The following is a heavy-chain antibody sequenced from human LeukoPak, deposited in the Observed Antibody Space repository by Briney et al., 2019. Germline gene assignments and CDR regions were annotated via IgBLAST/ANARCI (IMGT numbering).Heavy chain of an antibody. CDR2: ISGRGGTT. V-gene: IGHV3-23*01. CDR1: GLTFNNYA. Sequence: GGSLRLSCAAAGLTFNNYAMTWVRQAPGKGLEWVASISGRGGTTDYAASVKGRFTISRDNSQNTLYLQMNSLRAEDTAVYYCAKEEKDFYDSSGYYPIDYWGQGTLVTVSS. CDR3: AKEEKDFYDSSGYYPIDY. D-gene: IGHD3-22*01. J-gene: IGHJ4*02.